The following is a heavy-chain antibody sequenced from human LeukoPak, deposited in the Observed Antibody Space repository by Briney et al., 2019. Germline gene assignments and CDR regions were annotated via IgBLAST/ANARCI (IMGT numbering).Heavy chain of an antibody. CDR1: VFTSSCNW. V-gene: IGHV3-7*01. CDR3: ARGAYYYYYGMDV. CDR2: IKQDGGEQ. Sequence: SVGCLRHSPVDPVFTSSCNWMVWVREGPGNGLERVANIKQDGGEQYYVGSLKGRFTIARDHAKNSLYLQMNSLRAEDTAVYYCARGAYYYYYGMDVWGQGATVTVSS. J-gene: IGHJ6*02.